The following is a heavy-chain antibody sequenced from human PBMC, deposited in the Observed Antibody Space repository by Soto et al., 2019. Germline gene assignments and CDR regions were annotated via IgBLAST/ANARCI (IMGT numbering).Heavy chain of an antibody. CDR3: AKHDFWTLYNTGLDS. Sequence: EVQLLESGGGLVQPGGSLRLSCSDSGFTFTSYAMSWVRQAPGKGLEWVSGISGSGGDTKSADSVKGRFTISRDNFKNMLYLQMNSLRAEDTAVYYCAKHDFWTLYNTGLDSCGQGTLVTASS. V-gene: IGHV3-23*01. CDR2: ISGSGGDT. J-gene: IGHJ4*02. D-gene: IGHD3-3*01. CDR1: GFTFTSYA.